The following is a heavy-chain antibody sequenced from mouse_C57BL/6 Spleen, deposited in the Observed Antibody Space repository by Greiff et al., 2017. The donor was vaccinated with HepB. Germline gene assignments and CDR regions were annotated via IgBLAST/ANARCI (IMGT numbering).Heavy chain of an antibody. CDR2: IDPSDSYT. V-gene: IGHV1-69*01. CDR3: ARGDERDWYFDV. Sequence: QVQLQQPGAELVMPGASVKLSCKASGYTFTSYWMHWVKQRPGQGLEWIGEIDPSDSYTNYNQKFKGKSTLTVDKSSSTAYMQLSSLTSEDSAVYYCARGDERDWYFDVWGTGTTVTVSS. J-gene: IGHJ1*03. CDR1: GYTFTSYW.